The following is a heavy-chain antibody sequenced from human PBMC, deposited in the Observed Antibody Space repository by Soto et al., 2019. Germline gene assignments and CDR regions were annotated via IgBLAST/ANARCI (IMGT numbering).Heavy chain of an antibody. CDR2: ISWNSGSI. CDR1: GFTFDDYA. Sequence: EVQLVESGGGLVQPGRSLRLSCAASGFTFDDYAMHWVRQAPGKGLEWVSGISWNSGSIGYADSVKGRFTISRDNAKNSLYLQMNSLRAEDTALYYCAKDIGAYSGGDCYSSPLGYWGQGTLVTVSS. D-gene: IGHD2-21*01. CDR3: AKDIGAYSGGDCYSSPLGY. V-gene: IGHV3-9*01. J-gene: IGHJ4*02.